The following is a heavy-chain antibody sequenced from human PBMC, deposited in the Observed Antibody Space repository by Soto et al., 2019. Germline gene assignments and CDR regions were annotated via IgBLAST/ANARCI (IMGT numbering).Heavy chain of an antibody. CDR3: ARRHRPSYTSDY. CDR1: GFTFRSYR. V-gene: IGHV3-74*01. D-gene: IGHD4-4*01. Sequence: GGSMRLSYAASGFTFRSYRLHRCRQAPGKGLEWVSRINDDGRRTSYADSVKGRFTISRDNAKNTLYLQMNSLRADDTAIYYCARRHRPSYTSDYWGQGTLVTVSS. CDR2: INDDGRRT. J-gene: IGHJ4*02.